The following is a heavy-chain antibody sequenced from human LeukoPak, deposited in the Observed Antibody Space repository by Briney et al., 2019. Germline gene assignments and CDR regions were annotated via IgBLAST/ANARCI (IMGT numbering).Heavy chain of an antibody. CDR3: ARGEYYYDSSGYNRFDY. J-gene: IGHJ4*02. V-gene: IGHV1-18*01. CDR2: ISAYNGNT. CDR1: GYTFTSYG. D-gene: IGHD3-22*01. Sequence: GSVKVSCKASGYTFTSYGISWVRQAPGQGLEWTGWISAYNGNTNYAQKLQGRVTMTTDTSTSTAYMELRSLRSDDTAVYYCARGEYYYDSSGYNRFDYWGQGTLVTVSS.